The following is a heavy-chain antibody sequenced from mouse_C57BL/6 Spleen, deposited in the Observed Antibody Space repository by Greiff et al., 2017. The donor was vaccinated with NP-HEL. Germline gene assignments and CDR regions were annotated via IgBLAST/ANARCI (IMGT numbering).Heavy chain of an antibody. J-gene: IGHJ2*01. CDR2: IYPSDSET. D-gene: IGHD2-4*01. V-gene: IGHV1-61*01. Sequence: QVQLQQPGAELVRPGSSVKLSCKASGYTFTSYWMDWVKQRPGQGLEWIGNIYPSDSETHYNQKFKDKATLTVDNSSSTAYMQLSSLTSEDSAVYYCATYCDYDGGFDYWGQGTTLTVSS. CDR3: ATYCDYDGGFDY. CDR1: GYTFTSYW.